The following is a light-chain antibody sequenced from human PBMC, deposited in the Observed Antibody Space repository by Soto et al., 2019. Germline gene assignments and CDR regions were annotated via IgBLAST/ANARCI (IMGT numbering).Light chain of an antibody. CDR2: DVS. Sequence: QSALTQPASVSGSPGQSITISCTGTSSDVGGYNYVSWYQQHPGKAPKLMIYDVSNRPSGVSNRFSGSKSGNTASLTISGLQDEDEADYYCISYTSSSTLYIFGTGTTLTVL. J-gene: IGLJ1*01. V-gene: IGLV2-14*01. CDR1: SSDVGGYNY. CDR3: ISYTSSSTLYI.